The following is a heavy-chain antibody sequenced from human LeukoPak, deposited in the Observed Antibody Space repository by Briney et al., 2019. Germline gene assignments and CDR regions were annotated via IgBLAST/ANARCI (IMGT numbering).Heavy chain of an antibody. D-gene: IGHD4-23*01. J-gene: IGHJ4*02. Sequence: GESLKISCKGSGYSFTTYWIGWVRQMPGKGLEWMAIIYPGDSDTRYSPSFQGQVTILADKSISTAYLQWSSLKASDTAMYYCARQYYGDNSGFDYWGQGTPVTVSS. CDR3: ARQYYGDNSGFDY. V-gene: IGHV5-51*01. CDR2: IYPGDSDT. CDR1: GYSFTTYW.